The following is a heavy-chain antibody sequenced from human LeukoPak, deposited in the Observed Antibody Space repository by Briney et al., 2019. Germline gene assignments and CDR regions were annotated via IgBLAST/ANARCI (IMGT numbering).Heavy chain of an antibody. Sequence: GGSLRLSCAASGFSFSSYGMSWVRQAPGKGLEWVSGISGGAVSTNYADSVKGRFTISRDNSKNTLYLQMNSLRADDTAVYYCARDSQGFDRWGQGTLVSVSS. J-gene: IGHJ4*02. CDR1: GFSFSSYG. V-gene: IGHV3-23*01. CDR3: ARDSQGFDR. CDR2: ISGGAVST.